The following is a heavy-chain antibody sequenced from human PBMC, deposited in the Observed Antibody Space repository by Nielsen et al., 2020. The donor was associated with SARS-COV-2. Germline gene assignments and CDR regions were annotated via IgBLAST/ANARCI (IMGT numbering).Heavy chain of an antibody. CDR3: ARGEVSRAYYSSNRFDP. CDR1: GYSFTNYW. CDR2: IEPSDSYT. D-gene: IGHD3-22*01. J-gene: IGHJ5*02. V-gene: IGHV5-10-1*01. Sequence: GESLKISCKGSGYSFTNYWISWVRQMPGKGLEWMGRIEPSDSYTNYSPSFQGHVTITADKSISTAYLQWSSLKASDTAMYYCARGEVSRAYYSSNRFDPWGQGTLVTVSS.